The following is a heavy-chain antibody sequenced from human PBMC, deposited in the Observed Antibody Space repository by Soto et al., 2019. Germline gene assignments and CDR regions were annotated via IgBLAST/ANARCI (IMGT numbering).Heavy chain of an antibody. CDR3: ARQGGTCYDFLRVPDV. Sequence: PGKSLKISCKGSGYSFTSYWIGWVRQMPGKGLEWMGIIYPGDSDTRYSPSYQGQVTTSADKSISSAYLQWSSLRASDTAMYYCARQGGTCYDFLRVPDVWGQGTTVPVSS. CDR1: GYSFTSYW. J-gene: IGHJ6*02. CDR2: IYPGDSDT. V-gene: IGHV5-51*03. D-gene: IGHD3-3*01.